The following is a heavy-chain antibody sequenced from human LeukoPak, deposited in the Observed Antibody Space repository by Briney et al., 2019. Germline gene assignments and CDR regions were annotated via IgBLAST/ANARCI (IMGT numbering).Heavy chain of an antibody. CDR1: RFTFSILW. CDR2: IKQDESEK. CDR3: ARDHYDSSGYCYGLFDY. J-gene: IGHJ4*02. D-gene: IGHD3-22*01. V-gene: IGHV3-7*04. Sequence: PGGSLRLFCAASRFTFSILWTRWVRRAPGKGLVGVANIKQDESEKYYGDSVKGRFTMSRDNAKNSLYLQRNSLRAEDTAVYYCARDHYDSSGYCYGLFDYWGQGTLATVSS.